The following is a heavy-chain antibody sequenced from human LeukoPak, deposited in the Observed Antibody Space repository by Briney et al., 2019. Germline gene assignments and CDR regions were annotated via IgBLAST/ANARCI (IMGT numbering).Heavy chain of an antibody. CDR1: GFTFSSYG. D-gene: IGHD3-22*01. J-gene: IGHJ4*02. Sequence: PGGSLRLSCAASGFTFSSYGMSWVRQAPGKGLEWVSAISGSGDYTYYADSVKGRFTISRDNSKSRLYLQMNSLRAEDTALYYCAKDGKRIAMIGVVRRGHYLDYWGQGTLVTVPS. CDR3: AKDGKRIAMIGVVRRGHYLDY. V-gene: IGHV3-23*01. CDR2: ISGSGDYT.